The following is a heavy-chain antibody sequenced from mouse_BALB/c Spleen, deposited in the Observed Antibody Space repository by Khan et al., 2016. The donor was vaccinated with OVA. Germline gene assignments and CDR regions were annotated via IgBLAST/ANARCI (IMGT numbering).Heavy chain of an antibody. V-gene: IGHV2-6-7*01. CDR2: IWGDGST. D-gene: IGHD2-1*01. Sequence: QVQLKESGPGLVAPSQSLSITCTVSGFSLNGYGVNWVRQPPGKGLEWLGMIWGDGSTDYNSALKSRLSISKDKSKSQVFLKMKSLQTDDTAMYEGARAYYGNYREAMEYWGQGTSVTVSA. CDR1: GFSLNGYG. CDR3: ARAYYGNYREAMEY. J-gene: IGHJ4*01.